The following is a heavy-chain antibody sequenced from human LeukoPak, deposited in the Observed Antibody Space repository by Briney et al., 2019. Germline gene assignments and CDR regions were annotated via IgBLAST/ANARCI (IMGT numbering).Heavy chain of an antibody. Sequence: SETLSLTCAVYGGSFSGHYWSWIRQPPGKGLEWIGEINHSGSTNYNPSLKSRVTISVDASKNQFSLKLSSVTAADTAVYYCARHLITIFGVVTAAFDPWGQGTLVTVSS. V-gene: IGHV4-34*01. CDR2: INHSGST. CDR3: ARHLITIFGVVTAAFDP. CDR1: GGSFSGHY. J-gene: IGHJ5*02. D-gene: IGHD3-3*01.